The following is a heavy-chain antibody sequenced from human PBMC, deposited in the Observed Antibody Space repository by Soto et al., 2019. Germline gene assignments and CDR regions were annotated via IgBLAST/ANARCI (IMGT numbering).Heavy chain of an antibody. J-gene: IGHJ4*02. Sequence: PGGSLRLSCAASGFTFSTYAMAWVRQAPGKGLEWVSGVSASGLNTDYADSVKGRFYISRDNSKNTLSLHMNSLRAEDTAVYYCAKDKVTVVVTAPFDYWGQGTLVNVSS. CDR3: AKDKVTVVVTAPFDY. CDR2: VSASGLNT. CDR1: GFTFSTYA. D-gene: IGHD2-21*02. V-gene: IGHV3-23*01.